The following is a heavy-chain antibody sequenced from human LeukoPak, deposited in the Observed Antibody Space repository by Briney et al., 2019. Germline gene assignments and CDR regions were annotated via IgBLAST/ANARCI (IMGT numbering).Heavy chain of an antibody. CDR1: GGSISSHY. CDR2: IYYSGST. CDR3: ARLLYYSGSGNFDF. D-gene: IGHD3-10*01. J-gene: IGHJ4*02. Sequence: PSETLSLICTVSGGSISSHYWIWTRQAPGKGLEWIGYIYYSGSTNYNPSLRSRVTMSADTSKNQFSLKLSSVTAADTAVYYCARLLYYSGSGNFDFWGQGILVTVSS. V-gene: IGHV4-59*11.